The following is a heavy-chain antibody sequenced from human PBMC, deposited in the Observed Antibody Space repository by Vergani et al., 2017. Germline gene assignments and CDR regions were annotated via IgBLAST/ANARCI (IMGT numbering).Heavy chain of an antibody. V-gene: IGHV4-59*01. J-gene: IGHJ6*02. CDR2: IYYSGST. CDR3: ARDTGTMIVDGMDV. Sequence: QLQLQESGPGLVKPSETLSLTCTVSGGSISSYYWSWIRQPPGKGLEWIGYIYYSGSTNYNPSLKSRVTISVDTSKNQFSLKLSSVTAADTAVYYCARDTGTMIVDGMDVWGQGTTVTVSS. CDR1: GGSISSYY. D-gene: IGHD3-22*01.